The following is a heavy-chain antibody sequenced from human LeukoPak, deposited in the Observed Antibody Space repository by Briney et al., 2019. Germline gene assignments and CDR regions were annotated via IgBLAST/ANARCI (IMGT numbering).Heavy chain of an antibody. CDR1: GGTFSSYA. J-gene: IGHJ6*03. D-gene: IGHD6-13*01. CDR3: ARGHISIAAAGIAYYYYYMDV. V-gene: IGHV1-8*03. CDR2: MNPNSGNT. Sequence: GASVKVSCKASGGTFSSYAISWVRQAPGQGLEWMGWMNPNSGNTGYAQKFQGRVTITRNTSISTAYMELSSLRSEDTAVYYCARGHISIAAAGIAYYYYYMDVWGKGTTVTVSS.